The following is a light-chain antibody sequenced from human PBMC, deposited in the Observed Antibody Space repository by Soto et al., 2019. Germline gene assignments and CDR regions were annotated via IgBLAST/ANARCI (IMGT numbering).Light chain of an antibody. CDR3: QQSYLTPIT. CDR2: AAS. J-gene: IGKJ5*01. V-gene: IGKV1-39*01. Sequence: DIQMTQSPSSLSASVGDRVTITCRASQSISSYLNWYQQKPGKAPKLLIHAASILQSGVPSRFSGSGSATDFTLTISSLQPEDFATYYCQQSYLTPITFGQGTLLE. CDR1: QSISSY.